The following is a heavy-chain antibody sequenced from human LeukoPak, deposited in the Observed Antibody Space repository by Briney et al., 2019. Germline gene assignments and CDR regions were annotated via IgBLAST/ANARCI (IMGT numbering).Heavy chain of an antibody. J-gene: IGHJ4*02. D-gene: IGHD3-22*01. Sequence: GRSLRLSCAASGFTFSGYAMHWVRQAPGKGLEWVAVISYDGSNKYYADSVKGRFTISRDNSKNTLYLQMNSLRAEDTAVYYCARSAMIVVVTTLDYWGQGTLVTVSS. CDR3: ARSAMIVVVTTLDY. CDR1: GFTFSGYA. V-gene: IGHV3-30-3*01. CDR2: ISYDGSNK.